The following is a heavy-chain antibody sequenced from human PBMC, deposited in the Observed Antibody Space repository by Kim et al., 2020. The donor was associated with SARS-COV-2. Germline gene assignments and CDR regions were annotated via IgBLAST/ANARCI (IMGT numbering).Heavy chain of an antibody. CDR2: IYYSGST. V-gene: IGHV4-59*13. D-gene: IGHD2-21*02. Sequence: SETLSLTCTVSGGSISSYYWSWIRQPPGKGLEWIGYIYYSGSTNYNPSLKSRVTISVDTSKNQFSLKLSSVTAADTAVYYCARERRVGLNWFDPWGQGTL. J-gene: IGHJ5*02. CDR1: GGSISSYY. CDR3: ARERRVGLNWFDP.